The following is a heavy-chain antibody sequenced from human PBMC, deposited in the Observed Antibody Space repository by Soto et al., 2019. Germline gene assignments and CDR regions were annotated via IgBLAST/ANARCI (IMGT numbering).Heavy chain of an antibody. V-gene: IGHV1-69*04. CDR2: IIPILGIA. CDR3: ARDPTPYAHFDD. Sequence: ASVKVSCKASGGTFSSYTISWVRQAPGQGLEWMGRIIPILGIANYAQKFQGRVTITADKSTSTAYMELSSLRSEDTAVYYCARDPTPYAHFDDWGQGTLVTVSS. CDR1: GGTFSSYT. D-gene: IGHD2-8*01. J-gene: IGHJ4*02.